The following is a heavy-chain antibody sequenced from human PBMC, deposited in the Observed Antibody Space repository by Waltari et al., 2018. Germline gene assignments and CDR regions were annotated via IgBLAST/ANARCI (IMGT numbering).Heavy chain of an antibody. J-gene: IGHJ4*02. CDR2: IYYSGRN. V-gene: IGHV4-39*01. Sequence: QLQLQESCPGLVKPSETLSLTCTVSGGSISSSSYYLGWIRQPPGKGLEWLGSIYYSGRNYYNSSRKIRVTISVDTSKNHCSLKLSYVTAADTAVYYCARHDLMGYDSSGYPDYWGQGTLVTVSS. CDR1: GGSISSSSYY. CDR3: ARHDLMGYDSSGYPDY. D-gene: IGHD3-22*01.